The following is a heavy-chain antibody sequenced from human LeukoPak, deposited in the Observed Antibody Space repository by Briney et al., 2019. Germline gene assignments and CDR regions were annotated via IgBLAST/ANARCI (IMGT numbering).Heavy chain of an antibody. D-gene: IGHD5-12*01. Sequence: SETLSLTCAVSGGSTSSGGYSWSWIRQPPGKGLEWIGYISHSGSTSYNPSLKSRVTISVDRSKNQFSLKLSSVTAADTAVYYCARAGGPGAGWLPPANWFDSWGQGTLVTVSS. J-gene: IGHJ5*01. CDR1: GGSTSSGGYS. V-gene: IGHV4-30-2*01. CDR3: ARAGGPGAGWLPPANWFDS. CDR2: ISHSGST.